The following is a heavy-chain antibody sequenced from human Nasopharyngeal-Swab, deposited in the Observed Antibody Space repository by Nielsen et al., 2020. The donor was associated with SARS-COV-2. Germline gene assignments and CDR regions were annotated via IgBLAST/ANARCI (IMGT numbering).Heavy chain of an antibody. CDR3: ARVPGDTAMASDY. D-gene: IGHD5-18*01. Sequence: WIRQPPGKGPEWVAVIWYDGSNKYYADSVKGRFTISRDNSKNTLYLQMNSLRAEDTAVYYCARVPGDTAMASDYWGQGTLVTVSS. J-gene: IGHJ4*02. CDR2: IWYDGSNK. V-gene: IGHV3-33*01.